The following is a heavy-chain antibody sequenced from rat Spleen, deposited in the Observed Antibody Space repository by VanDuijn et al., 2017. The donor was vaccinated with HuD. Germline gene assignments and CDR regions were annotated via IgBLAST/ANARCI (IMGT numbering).Heavy chain of an antibody. V-gene: IGHV5-58*01. J-gene: IGHJ1*01. Sequence: EVQLVETGGGLVQPGGSLQLSCVASGFTFSGYWMYWIRQTPGEGLEWISFIINVGDNIHYQDSVKGRFTISRDNAQNTLFLQMNSLRSEDTANYYCTRGGRWYLDFGGPGTMVTVS. CDR1: GFTFSGYW. D-gene: IGHD1-11*01. CDR3: TRGGRWYLDF. CDR2: IINVGDNI.